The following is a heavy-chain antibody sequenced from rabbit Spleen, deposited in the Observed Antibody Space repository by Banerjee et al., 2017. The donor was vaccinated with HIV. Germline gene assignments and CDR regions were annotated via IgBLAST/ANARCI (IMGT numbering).Heavy chain of an antibody. V-gene: IGHV1S40*01. CDR1: GFSFSSTYY. D-gene: IGHD1-1*01. CDR2: INTGSGTI. CDR3: TRDDGSGHYIDGYFNL. Sequence: QSLEESGGDLVKPGGTLTLTCKASGFSFSSTYYMCWVRQAPGKGLEWIGCINTGSGTIYYASWAKGRYTISKTSSTTVTLQMTSLTAADTATYFCTRDDGSGHYIDGYFNLWGPGTLVTVS. J-gene: IGHJ4*01.